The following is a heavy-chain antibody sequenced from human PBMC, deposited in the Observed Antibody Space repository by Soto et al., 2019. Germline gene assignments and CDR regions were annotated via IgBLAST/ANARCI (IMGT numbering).Heavy chain of an antibody. J-gene: IGHJ4*02. CDR3: AREMVRGVGSDY. Sequence: ASVKVSSKDSGYTFTSYGISWVRQAPGQGLEWMGWISTYNGNTKYAQKLQGRVTMTTDTSTSTAYMELRSLRSDDTAVFYCAREMVRGVGSDYWGQGTLVTVSS. V-gene: IGHV1-18*01. CDR1: GYTFTSYG. D-gene: IGHD3-10*01. CDR2: ISTYNGNT.